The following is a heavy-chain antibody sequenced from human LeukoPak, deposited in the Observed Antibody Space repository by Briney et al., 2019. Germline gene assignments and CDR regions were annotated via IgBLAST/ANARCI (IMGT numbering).Heavy chain of an antibody. D-gene: IGHD3-22*01. V-gene: IGHV3-23*01. Sequence: GGSLGLSCAASGFTFSSYAMSWVRQAPGKGLEWVSAISGSGGSTYYADSVKGRFTITRDNSKNTLYLQMNSLRAEDTAVYYCAKSGDSSGYYYSWFDPWGQGTLVTVSS. CDR3: AKSGDSSGYYYSWFDP. CDR2: ISGSGGST. CDR1: GFTFSSYA. J-gene: IGHJ5*02.